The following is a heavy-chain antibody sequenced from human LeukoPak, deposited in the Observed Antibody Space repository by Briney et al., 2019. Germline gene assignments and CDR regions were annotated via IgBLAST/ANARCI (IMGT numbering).Heavy chain of an antibody. J-gene: IGHJ3*02. CDR3: ASPLPAAWGHDAFDI. Sequence: GRSLQISSKGSGFGFTSYWIGWVRPIPGKGLEWMGIIYPGDSDTRYSPSFQGQVTISADKSITTAYLQWSSLKASDTAMYYCASPLPAAWGHDAFDIWGQGTMVTVSS. D-gene: IGHD2-2*01. CDR2: IYPGDSDT. CDR1: GFGFTSYW. V-gene: IGHV5-51*01.